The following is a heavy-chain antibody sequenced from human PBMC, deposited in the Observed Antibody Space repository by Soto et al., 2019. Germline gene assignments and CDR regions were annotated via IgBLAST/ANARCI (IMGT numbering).Heavy chain of an antibody. Sequence: TPYLTCTVYGGSISSGGNYWSWIRQHPGKGLEWIGYIYYSGSTYYNPSLKSRVTISVDTSKNQFSLKLSSVTAADTAVYYCSFEWRDCSRAIRCVSLGRCGQVGLVSVS. CDR3: SFEWRDCSRAIRCVSLGR. CDR1: GGSISSGGNY. D-gene: IGHD2-2*01. CDR2: IYYSGST. J-gene: IGHJ4*02. V-gene: IGHV4-31*07.